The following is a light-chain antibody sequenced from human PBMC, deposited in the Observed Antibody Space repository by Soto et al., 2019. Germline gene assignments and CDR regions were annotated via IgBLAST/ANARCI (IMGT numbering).Light chain of an antibody. Sequence: QSVPTQPPSVSGAPGQRVTISCTGSRSNIGAGYDVHWYQQLPGTAPKLLIYGNSNRPSGVPDRFSGSKSGTSASLAITWLQAEDEADYYCQSYDSSLSGYVFGTGTKLTV. J-gene: IGLJ1*01. CDR3: QSYDSSLSGYV. V-gene: IGLV1-40*01. CDR1: RSNIGAGYD. CDR2: GNS.